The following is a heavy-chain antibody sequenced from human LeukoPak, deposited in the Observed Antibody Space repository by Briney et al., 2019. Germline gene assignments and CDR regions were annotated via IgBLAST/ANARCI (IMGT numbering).Heavy chain of an antibody. Sequence: PGGSLRLSCAASGFTFNNYWMSWVRQAPGKGLEWVANIKQDGSEKYYVDSVKGRFTISRDNAKDSLDLQMNSLRAEDTAVYYCARDKRAWYGDPGFDYWGQGTLVTVSS. J-gene: IGHJ4*02. V-gene: IGHV3-7*01. CDR2: IKQDGSEK. CDR1: GFTFNNYW. CDR3: ARDKRAWYGDPGFDY. D-gene: IGHD4-17*01.